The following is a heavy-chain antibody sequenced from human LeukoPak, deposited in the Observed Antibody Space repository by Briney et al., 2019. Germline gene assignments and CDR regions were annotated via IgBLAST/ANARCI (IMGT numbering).Heavy chain of an antibody. CDR3: ARFLENGGVYFFFLGFFNI. V-gene: IGHV1-2*02. Sequence: ASVKVSCKASGYTFTGYYMHWVRQAPGQGLEWMGWINPNSGGTNYAQKFQGRVTMTRDTSISTAYMELSRLRSDDTAVYYCARFLENGGVYFFFLGFFNIGGLGTRVTVSS. CDR2: INPNSGGT. J-gene: IGHJ3*02. CDR1: GYTFTGYY. D-gene: IGHD3-16*01.